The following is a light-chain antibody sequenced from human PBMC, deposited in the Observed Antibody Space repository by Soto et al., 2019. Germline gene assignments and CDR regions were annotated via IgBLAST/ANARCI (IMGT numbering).Light chain of an antibody. CDR3: TSYTSNSTLV. V-gene: IGLV2-14*01. J-gene: IGLJ3*02. CDR1: SSDVGGYNY. CDR2: EVT. Sequence: QSVLTQPASVSGSPGQSITISCTGTSSDVGGYNYVSWYQHHPGKAPKFMIYEVTNRPSGVSNRFSGSKSGNTASLTISGLQTEDEADYYCTSYTSNSTLVFGGGTKLTVL.